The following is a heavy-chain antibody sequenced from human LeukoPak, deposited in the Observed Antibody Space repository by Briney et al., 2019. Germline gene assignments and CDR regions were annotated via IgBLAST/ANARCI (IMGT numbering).Heavy chain of an antibody. CDR2: ISAYNGNT. D-gene: IGHD5-18*01. J-gene: IGHJ5*02. V-gene: IGHV1-18*01. CDR3: ARDLVRDTAMVKVTWFDP. CDR1: GYTFTSYA. Sequence: ASVKVSCKASGYTFTSYAMHWVRQAPGQGLEWMGWISAYNGNTNYAQKLQGRVTMTTDTSTSTAYMELRSLRSDDTAVYYCARDLVRDTAMVKVTWFDPWGQGTLVTVSS.